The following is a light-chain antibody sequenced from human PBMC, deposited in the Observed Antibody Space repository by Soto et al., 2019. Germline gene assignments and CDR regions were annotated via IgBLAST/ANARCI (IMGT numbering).Light chain of an antibody. V-gene: IGLV2-14*03. CDR2: DVY. J-gene: IGLJ1*01. CDR1: RTDVDGYDY. CDR3: TSYTSSTSFHV. Sequence: QSALTQPASVSGSAGQSIPISCTGVRTDVDGYDYVSWYQQHPGQAPQLIIYDVYKRPSGVSHRFSGSKSGNTASLTISGLQAEDEADYYCTSYTSSTSFHVFGTGITVTVL.